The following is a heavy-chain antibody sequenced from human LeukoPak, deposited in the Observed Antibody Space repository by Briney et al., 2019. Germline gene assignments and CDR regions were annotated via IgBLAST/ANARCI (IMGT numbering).Heavy chain of an antibody. D-gene: IGHD4-23*01. CDR1: GFSFSTYL. J-gene: IGHJ4*02. V-gene: IGHV3-7*01. CDR3: ARGGTGISDS. CDR2: IKQDGSDK. Sequence: PGGSLRLSCAASGFSFSTYLISWVRQPPGKRLEWVANIKQDGSDKYYVDSVKGRFTISKYNAKNSLYLQMNSLTAEDTAVYYCARGGTGISDSWGQGTLVTVSS.